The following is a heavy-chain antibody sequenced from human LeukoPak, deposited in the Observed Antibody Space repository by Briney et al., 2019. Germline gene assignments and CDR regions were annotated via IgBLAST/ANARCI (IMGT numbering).Heavy chain of an antibody. D-gene: IGHD6-13*01. CDR1: GGTFSSYA. Sequence: ASVKVSCKASGGTFSSYAISWVRQAPGQGLEWMGGIIPIFGTANYAQKFQGRVAITTDESTSTAYMELSSLRSEDTAVYYCAASVDGSSWYGDCWGQGTLVTVSS. J-gene: IGHJ4*02. CDR2: IIPIFGTA. CDR3: AASVDGSSWYGDC. V-gene: IGHV1-69*05.